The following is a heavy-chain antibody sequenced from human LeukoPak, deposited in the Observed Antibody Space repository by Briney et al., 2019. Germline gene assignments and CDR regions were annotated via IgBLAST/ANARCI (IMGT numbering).Heavy chain of an antibody. Sequence: GGSLRLSCAASGFTFSSYAMSWVRQAPGKGLEWVSAISGSGGSTYYADSVKGRFTISRDNSKHTAYLQMSSLTTDDTGVYYCAKDQVPMDVWGKGTTVTVSS. CDR3: AKDQVPMDV. CDR2: ISGSGGST. J-gene: IGHJ6*03. V-gene: IGHV3-23*01. CDR1: GFTFSSYA.